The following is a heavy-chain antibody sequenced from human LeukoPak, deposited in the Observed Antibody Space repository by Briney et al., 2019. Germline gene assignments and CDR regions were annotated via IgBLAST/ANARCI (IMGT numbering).Heavy chain of an antibody. J-gene: IGHJ4*02. CDR1: GFTFSSYW. CDR2: IKQDGSEK. V-gene: IGHV3-7*01. CDR3: ARENYYDSSGYYYGPPRADY. D-gene: IGHD3-22*01. Sequence: GGSLRLSCAASGFTFSSYWMSWVRQAPGKGLEWVANIKQDGSEKYYVDSVKGRFTISRDNAKNSLYLQMNSLRAEDTAVYYCARENYYDSSGYYYGPPRADYWGQGTLVTVSS.